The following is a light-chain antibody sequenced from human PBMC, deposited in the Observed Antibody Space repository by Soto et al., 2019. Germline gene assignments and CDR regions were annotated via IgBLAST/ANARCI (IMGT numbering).Light chain of an antibody. J-gene: IGLJ1*01. CDR1: SSDVGSYDL. V-gene: IGLV2-14*02. CDR3: NSDTSASTYV. Sequence: QSVLTQPASVSGSPEQSITISCTGTSSDVGSYDLVSWYQQHPGKAPKLMIYNVSKRPSGVSNRFSGSKSGNTASLTISGLLAEDEADYFCNSDTSASTYVFGAGTKVTVL. CDR2: NVS.